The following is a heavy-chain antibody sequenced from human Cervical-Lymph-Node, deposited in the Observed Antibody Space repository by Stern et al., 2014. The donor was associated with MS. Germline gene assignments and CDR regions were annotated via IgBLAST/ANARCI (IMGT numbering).Heavy chain of an antibody. Sequence: EVQLVQSGAEVKKPGESLKISCKGSGYTFTNNWIAWVRQMPGKGLEWMGIIYPDDSDIRYSPSLQGQVTISADKSTRSPYLQWRSVKAAASAVYKRARHPRRRKWDDPNYGMDVWGQGTTVTVSS. CDR2: IYPDDSDI. V-gene: IGHV5-51*01. CDR1: GYTFTNNW. J-gene: IGHJ6*02. CDR3: ARHPRRRKWDDPNYGMDV. D-gene: IGHD1-1*01.